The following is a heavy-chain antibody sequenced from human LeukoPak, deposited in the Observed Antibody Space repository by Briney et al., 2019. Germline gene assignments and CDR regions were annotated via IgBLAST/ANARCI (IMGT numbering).Heavy chain of an antibody. CDR1: GFTVSSNY. J-gene: IGHJ4*02. D-gene: IGHD6-19*01. CDR3: AKDQKTGGWHFNALDY. V-gene: IGHV3-53*01. Sequence: PGGSLRLSCAASGFTVSSNYMSWVRQAPGKGLEWVSVIYSGGSTYYADSVKGRFTISRDNSKNTLYLQMNSLRAEDTAVYYCAKDQKTGGWHFNALDYWGQGTLVTVSS. CDR2: IYSGGST.